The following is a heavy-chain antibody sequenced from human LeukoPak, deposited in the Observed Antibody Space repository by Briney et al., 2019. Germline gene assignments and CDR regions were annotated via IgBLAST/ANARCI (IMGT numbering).Heavy chain of an antibody. Sequence: GGSLRLSCAASGFTVSSNYMSWVRQAPGKGLEWVSVIYSGGSTYYADSVKGRFTISRDNSKNTLYLQMNSLRAEDKAVYYCARDFGRTYYYDSSGAFDIWGQGTMVTVSS. CDR3: ARDFGRTYYYDSSGAFDI. D-gene: IGHD3-22*01. V-gene: IGHV3-66*02. CDR2: IYSGGST. CDR1: GFTVSSNY. J-gene: IGHJ3*02.